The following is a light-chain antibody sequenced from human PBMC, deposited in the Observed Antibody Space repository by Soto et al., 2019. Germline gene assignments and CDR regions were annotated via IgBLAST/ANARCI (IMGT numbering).Light chain of an antibody. CDR3: QSYDSSLGGYV. Sequence: QSALTQPPSVSGAPGQWVSISCTGSSSNVGARYGVHWYQQLPGTAPKLLIYANTNRPSGVPDRFSGSKSGTSASLAITGLQVEDEAYYYCQSYDSSLGGYVFGTGTKLTVL. CDR1: SSNVGARYG. CDR2: ANT. V-gene: IGLV1-40*01. J-gene: IGLJ1*01.